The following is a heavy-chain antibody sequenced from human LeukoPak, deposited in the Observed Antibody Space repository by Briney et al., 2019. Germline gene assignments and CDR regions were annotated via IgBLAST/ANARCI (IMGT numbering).Heavy chain of an antibody. CDR2: ISSLNGNT. J-gene: IGHJ4*02. V-gene: IGHV1-18*04. Sequence: ASVKVSCKASGYTFTGCYMHWVRQAPGQGLEWMGWISSLNGNTDCAQNLQGRVAMTTDTSTSTAYMELTSLRSDDTAVYYCARGIYGDYWGQGTLVTVSS. CDR1: GYTFTGCY. CDR3: ARGIYGDY. D-gene: IGHD3-16*01.